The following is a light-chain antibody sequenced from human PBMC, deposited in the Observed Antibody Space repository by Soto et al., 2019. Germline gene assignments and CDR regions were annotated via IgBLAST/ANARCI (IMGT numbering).Light chain of an antibody. CDR2: AAS. CDR3: QQVNSYPLT. Sequence: DIQLTQSPSFLSASVGDRVTITCRASQGISSYLAWYQQKPGEAPKRLIYAASTLQSGVPSRFSGSGSGTEFTLTLSSLQPEDFATYYCQQVNSYPLTFGGGTKV. CDR1: QGISSY. J-gene: IGKJ4*01. V-gene: IGKV1-9*01.